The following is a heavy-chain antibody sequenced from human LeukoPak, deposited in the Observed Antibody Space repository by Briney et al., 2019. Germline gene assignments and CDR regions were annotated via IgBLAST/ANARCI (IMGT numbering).Heavy chain of an antibody. J-gene: IGHJ4*02. V-gene: IGHV3-7*01. CDR1: GFTFDDYA. Sequence: GRSLRLSCAVSGFTFDDYAMHWVRQAPGKGLEWVANIKQDGSEKYYVDSVKDRFTISRDNAKNSLYLQMNSLRAEDAAVYYCTRENWYIDYWGQGNLVTVSS. CDR3: TRENWYIDY. CDR2: IKQDGSEK.